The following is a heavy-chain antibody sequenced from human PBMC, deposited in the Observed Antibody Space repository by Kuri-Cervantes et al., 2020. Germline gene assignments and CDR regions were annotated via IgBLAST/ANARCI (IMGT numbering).Heavy chain of an antibody. D-gene: IGHD3-22*01. J-gene: IGHJ3*02. CDR1: GFTFSSYG. V-gene: IGHV3-30*18. CDR3: AKGYSSGYYYVDAFDI. CDR2: ISYDGSNK. Sequence: LSLTCAASGFTFSSYGMHWVRQAPGKGLEWVAVISYDGSNKYYADFVQGRFTLSRDNSKYTVDLQMNSLRVEDTAVYYCAKGYSSGYYYVDAFDIWGQGTMVTVSS.